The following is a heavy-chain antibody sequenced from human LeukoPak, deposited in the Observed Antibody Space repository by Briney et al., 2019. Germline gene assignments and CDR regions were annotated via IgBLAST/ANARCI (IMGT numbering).Heavy chain of an antibody. V-gene: IGHV3-48*03. J-gene: IGHJ6*04. Sequence: GGSLRLSCAASGFTFSGYEMNWVRQAPGKGLEWVSYISSSGSTIYYADSVKGRFTISRDNAKNSLYLQMNSLRAEDTAVYYCARDNGAAAGLGGYYYGMDVWGKGTTVTVSS. CDR3: ARDNGAAAGLGGYYYGMDV. CDR2: ISSSGSTI. D-gene: IGHD6-13*01. CDR1: GFTFSGYE.